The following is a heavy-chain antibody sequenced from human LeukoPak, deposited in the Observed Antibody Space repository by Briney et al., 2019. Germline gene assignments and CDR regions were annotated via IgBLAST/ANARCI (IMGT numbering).Heavy chain of an antibody. CDR2: ISAYNGNT. Sequence: ASVKVSCKASGYTFTSYGISCVRQAPGQGLEWMGWISAYNGNTNYAQKLQGRVTMTTDTSTSTAYMELRSLRSDDTAVYYCARDRIAARGYYYYYMDVWGKGTTVTVSS. CDR3: ARDRIAARGYYYYYMDV. CDR1: GYTFTSYG. J-gene: IGHJ6*03. V-gene: IGHV1-18*01. D-gene: IGHD6-6*01.